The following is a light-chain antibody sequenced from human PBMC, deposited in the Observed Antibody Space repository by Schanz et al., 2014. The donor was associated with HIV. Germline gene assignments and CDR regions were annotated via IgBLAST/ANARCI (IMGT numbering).Light chain of an antibody. V-gene: IGLV2-14*01. CDR1: SSDVGYYNY. J-gene: IGLJ3*02. CDR2: EVS. Sequence: QSALTQPPSASGSPGQSVTISCTGTSSDVGYYNYVSWYQQHPGKAPKLMIYEVSKRPSGVSNRFSGSKSGNTASLTISGLQAEDEADYYCSSYTSSSTWVFGGGTKVTVL. CDR3: SSYTSSSTWV.